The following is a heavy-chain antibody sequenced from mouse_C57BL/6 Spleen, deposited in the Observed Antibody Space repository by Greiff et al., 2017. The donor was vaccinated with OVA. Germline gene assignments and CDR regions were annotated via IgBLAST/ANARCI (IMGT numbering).Heavy chain of an antibody. Sequence: DVMLVESGAGLVQPGGSLKLSCAASGFTFSDYYMYWVRQTPEKRLEWVAYISNGGGSTYYPDTVKGRFTISRDNAKNTLYLQMSRLKSEDTAMYYCARGGYGSSYWYFDVWGTGTTVTVSS. CDR1: GFTFSDYY. J-gene: IGHJ1*03. V-gene: IGHV5-12*01. CDR3: ARGGYGSSYWYFDV. D-gene: IGHD1-1*01. CDR2: ISNGGGST.